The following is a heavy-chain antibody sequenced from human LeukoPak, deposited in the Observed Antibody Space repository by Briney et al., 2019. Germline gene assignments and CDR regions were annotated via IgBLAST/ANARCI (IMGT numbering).Heavy chain of an antibody. Sequence: GGSLRLSCAASGFTFSSYRMHWVRHAPGKGLVWVSRINSDGSSTNYADSVKGRLTISRDNAKNSLFLQVNSLRAEDTAVYYCARGHYGMDVWGQGTTVTVSS. J-gene: IGHJ6*02. CDR3: ARGHYGMDV. V-gene: IGHV3-74*01. CDR1: GFTFSSYR. CDR2: INSDGSST.